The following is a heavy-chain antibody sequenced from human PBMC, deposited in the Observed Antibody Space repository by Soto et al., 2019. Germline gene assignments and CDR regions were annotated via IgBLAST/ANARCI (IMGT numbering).Heavy chain of an antibody. Sequence: PGESLKISCKGSGYSFTSYWIGWVRQMPGKGLEWMGIIYPGDSDTRYSPSFQGQVTISADKSISTAYLQWSSLKASDTAMYYCARHIRPREHYDFWSGYYGSSVDYYYYYMDVWGKGTTVTVSS. J-gene: IGHJ6*03. CDR1: GYSFTSYW. CDR3: ARHIRPREHYDFWSGYYGSSVDYYYYYMDV. D-gene: IGHD3-3*01. CDR2: IYPGDSDT. V-gene: IGHV5-51*01.